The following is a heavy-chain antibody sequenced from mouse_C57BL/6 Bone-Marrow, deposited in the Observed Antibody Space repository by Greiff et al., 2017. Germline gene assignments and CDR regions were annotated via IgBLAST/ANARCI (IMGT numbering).Heavy chain of an antibody. D-gene: IGHD2-2*01. CDR1: GFTFSSYA. CDR3: ARDNYGYDEGYWYFDV. V-gene: IGHV5-4*01. J-gene: IGHJ1*03. Sequence: EVKLVESGGGLVKPGGSLKLSCAASGFTFSSYAMSWVRQTPEKRLEWVATISDGGSYTYYPDNVKGRFTISRDNAKNNLYLQMSHMKSEDTARYYCARDNYGYDEGYWYFDVWGTGTTVTVSS. CDR2: ISDGGSYT.